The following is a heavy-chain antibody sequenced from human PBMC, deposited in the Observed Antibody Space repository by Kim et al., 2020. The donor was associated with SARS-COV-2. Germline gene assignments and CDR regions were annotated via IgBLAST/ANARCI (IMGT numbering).Heavy chain of an antibody. J-gene: IGHJ4*02. CDR1: GFSLTTSGVG. Sequence: SGPTLVNPTQTLTLTCTFSGFSLTTSGVGVGWIRQPPGKALEWLAIIYWDDDKRYSPSLQRRLTITKDTSKNQVVLTMTNMDPVDTATYFCARLGQEYYFDYWGQGTLVTVSS. CDR3: ARLGQEYYFDY. V-gene: IGHV2-5*02. CDR2: IYWDDDK. D-gene: IGHD5-12*01.